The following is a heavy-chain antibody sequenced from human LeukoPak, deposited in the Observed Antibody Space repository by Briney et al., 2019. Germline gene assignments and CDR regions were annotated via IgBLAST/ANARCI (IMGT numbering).Heavy chain of an antibody. CDR1: GGSISSGGYS. CDR3: ARHPSAVAGKTFDC. CDR2: IYHSGST. V-gene: IGHV4-30-2*01. Sequence: SETLSLTCAASGGSISSGGYSWSWIRQPPGKGLEWIGYIYHSGSTYYNPSLKSRVTISVDRSKNQFSLKLSSVTAADTAVYYCARHPSAVAGKTFDCWGQGTLVTVSS. J-gene: IGHJ4*02. D-gene: IGHD6-19*01.